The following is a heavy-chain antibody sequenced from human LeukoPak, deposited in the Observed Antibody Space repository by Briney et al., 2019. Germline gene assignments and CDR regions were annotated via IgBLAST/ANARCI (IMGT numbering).Heavy chain of an antibody. Sequence: PSEALSLTCTVSGGSISSYYWSWIRQPPGKGLEWIGYIYYSGSTNYSPSLKSRVTISVDTSKNQFSLKLSSVTAADTAVYYCARVQIMDYYDSSGYYFDYWGQGTLVTVSS. D-gene: IGHD3-22*01. CDR3: ARVQIMDYYDSSGYYFDY. CDR2: IYYSGST. J-gene: IGHJ4*02. V-gene: IGHV4-59*01. CDR1: GGSISSYY.